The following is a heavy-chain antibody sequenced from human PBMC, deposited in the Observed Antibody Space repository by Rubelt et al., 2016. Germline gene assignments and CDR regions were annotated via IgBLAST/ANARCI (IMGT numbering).Heavy chain of an antibody. Sequence: ESGPGLVKPSETLSLTCTVSGGSISSYYWSWIRQPAGKGLEWIGRIYTSGSTNYNPSLKSRVTMSVDTSKNQFSLKLSSVTAADTAVYYCASRGRYYGSGSYFPVTFDIWGQGTMVTVSS. CDR1: GGSISSYY. CDR2: IYTSGST. J-gene: IGHJ3*02. CDR3: ASRGRYYGSGSYFPVTFDI. V-gene: IGHV4-4*07. D-gene: IGHD3-10*01.